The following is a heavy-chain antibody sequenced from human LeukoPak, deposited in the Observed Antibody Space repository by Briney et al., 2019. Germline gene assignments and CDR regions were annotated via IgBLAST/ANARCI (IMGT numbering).Heavy chain of an antibody. CDR1: GFTFSSYS. V-gene: IGHV3-21*01. Sequence: PGGSLRFSCAASGFTFSSYSMNWVRQAPGKGLEWVSSISSSSSYIYYADSVKGRFTISRDNAKNSLYLQMNSLRAEDTAVYYCARDGVDTAMVHYWGQGTLVTVSS. D-gene: IGHD5-18*01. CDR2: ISSSSSYI. CDR3: ARDGVDTAMVHY. J-gene: IGHJ4*02.